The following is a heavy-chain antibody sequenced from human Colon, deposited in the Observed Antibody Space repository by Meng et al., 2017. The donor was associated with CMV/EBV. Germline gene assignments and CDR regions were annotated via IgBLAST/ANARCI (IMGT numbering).Heavy chain of an antibody. J-gene: IGHJ4*02. CDR3: ARVGYSSGWFDY. V-gene: IGHV1-18*01. Sequence: ASVKVSCKASGGTFSSYTISWVRQAPGQGLEWMGWISAYNGNTNYAQKLQGRVTMTTDTSTSTAYMELRSLRSDDTAVYYCARVGYSSGWFDYWGQGTLVTVSS. CDR1: GGTFSSYT. CDR2: ISAYNGNT. D-gene: IGHD6-19*01.